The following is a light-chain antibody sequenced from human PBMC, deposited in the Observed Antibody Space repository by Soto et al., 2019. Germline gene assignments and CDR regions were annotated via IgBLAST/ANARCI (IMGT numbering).Light chain of an antibody. V-gene: IGLV2-14*01. CDR1: SSDVGAYNY. CDR3: SSYTTGSTFV. Sequence: QSALTQPASVSGSPGQSITISCTGTSSDVGAYNYVSWYQQHPGKDPKLMIFDVRNRPSAVSNRFSGSKSGNTASLTISGLQSEDEADYYCSSYTTGSTFVFGTWTKVTVL. J-gene: IGLJ1*01. CDR2: DVR.